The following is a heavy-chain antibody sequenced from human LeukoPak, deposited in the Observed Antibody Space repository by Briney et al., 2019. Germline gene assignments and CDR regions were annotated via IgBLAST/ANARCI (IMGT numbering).Heavy chain of an antibody. CDR2: INAGNGHT. J-gene: IGHJ4*02. V-gene: IGHV1-3*01. CDR1: GYTFSDYA. Sequence: ASVKVSCKASGYTFSDYAIHWVRQAPGQRFEWMGWINAGNGHTKYSQNFQGRVTITRDSSANMVYMDVSSLTSEDTAVYYCARGIWSATRVDYYLDNWGRGTLVTVSS. D-gene: IGHD5-24*01. CDR3: ARGIWSATRVDYYLDN.